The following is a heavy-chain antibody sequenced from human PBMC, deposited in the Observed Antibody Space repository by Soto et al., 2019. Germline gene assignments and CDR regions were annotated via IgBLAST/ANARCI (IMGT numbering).Heavy chain of an antibody. CDR3: ARGPYYYGMDV. Sequence: SETLSLTCAVYGGSFSGYYWSWIRQPPEKGLEWIGEINHSGSTNYNPSLKSRVTISVDTSKNQFSLKLSSVTAADTAVYYCARGPYYYGMDVWGQGTTVTVSS. CDR2: INHSGST. V-gene: IGHV4-34*01. J-gene: IGHJ6*02. CDR1: GGSFSGYY.